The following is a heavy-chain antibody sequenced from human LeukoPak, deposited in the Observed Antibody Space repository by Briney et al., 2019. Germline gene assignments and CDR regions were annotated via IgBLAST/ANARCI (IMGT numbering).Heavy chain of an antibody. CDR3: AREYSSSSNIDY. V-gene: IGHV1-18*01. J-gene: IGHJ4*02. CDR2: ISTYNGTR. CDR1: GYTFTSYG. Sequence: ASVTVSCMASGYTFTSYGMSGVRLAPAQGREWMGWISTYNGTRNYAHKLQGSVNMTTATSTSTAYLELRSLRSDDTAVYYCAREYSSSSNIDYWGQGTLVTVSS. D-gene: IGHD6-6*01.